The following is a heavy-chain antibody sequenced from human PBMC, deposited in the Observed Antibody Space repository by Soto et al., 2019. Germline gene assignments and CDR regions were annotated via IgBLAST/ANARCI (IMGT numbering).Heavy chain of an antibody. V-gene: IGHV1-46*01. Sequence: ASVKVSCKASGYTFTSYYMHWVRQAPGQGLEWMGIINPSGGSTSYAQKFQGRVTMTRDTSTSTVYMELSSLRSEDTAVYYSAHIPISPGEKYYCDYWGQGTLVTVSS. CDR1: GYTFTSYY. CDR3: AHIPISPGEKYYCDY. D-gene: IGHD2-2*02. J-gene: IGHJ4*02. CDR2: INPSGGST.